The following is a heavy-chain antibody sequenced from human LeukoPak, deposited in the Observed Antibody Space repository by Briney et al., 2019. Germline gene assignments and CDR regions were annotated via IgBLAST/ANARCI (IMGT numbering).Heavy chain of an antibody. CDR3: ARHHQEFVAASGTYFDY. J-gene: IGHJ4*02. V-gene: IGHV3-23*01. Sequence: GGSLRLSCAASGFIFTNYALTWVRQGPAKGLERVSSISGSGGSTFYADSVKGRFTISRDNSKNTLFLQLDNLRPEDTAIYYCARHHQEFVAASGTYFDYWGQGTLVTVSS. D-gene: IGHD6-13*01. CDR2: ISGSGGST. CDR1: GFIFTNYA.